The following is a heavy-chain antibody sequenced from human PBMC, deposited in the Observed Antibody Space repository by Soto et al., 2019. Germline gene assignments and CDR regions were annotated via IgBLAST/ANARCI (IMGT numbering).Heavy chain of an antibody. D-gene: IGHD3-10*01. J-gene: IGHJ5*02. Sequence: SETLSLTCTVSGGSISSYYWSWIRQPPGKGLEWIGYIYYSGSTNYNPSPKSRGTLSVDTSRNQFSLKLSSVTAADTAVYYCARAERTTAVPWFGGDNWFDPWGQGTLVTVSS. CDR1: GGSISSYY. CDR2: IYYSGST. V-gene: IGHV4-59*01. CDR3: ARAERTTAVPWFGGDNWFDP.